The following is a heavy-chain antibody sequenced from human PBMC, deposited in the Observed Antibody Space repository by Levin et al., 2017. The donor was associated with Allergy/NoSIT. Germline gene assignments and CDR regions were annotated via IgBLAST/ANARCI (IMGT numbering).Heavy chain of an antibody. D-gene: IGHD5-18*01. J-gene: IGHJ4*02. CDR3: ARAFLKENTAMVMFDY. V-gene: IGHV4-39*02. Sequence: ESLKISCTVSGGSISSSSYYWGWIRQPPGNGLEWMGSIYYSGSTYYNPSLKSRVTISVDTSKNHFSLKLSSVTAADTAVYYCARAFLKENTAMVMFDYWGQGTLVTVSS. CDR1: GGSISSSSYY. CDR2: IYYSGST.